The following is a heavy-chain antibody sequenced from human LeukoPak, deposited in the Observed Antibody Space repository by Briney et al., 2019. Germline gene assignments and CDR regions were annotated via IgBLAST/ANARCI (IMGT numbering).Heavy chain of an antibody. V-gene: IGHV3-30*02. D-gene: IGHD1-26*01. CDR1: RFTFSNYY. Sequence: GGSLRLSCAASRFTFSNYYMTWVRQAPGKGLEWVAFIRYDGTSKYYADSVKGRFTISRDNSKNTVYLQMNSLRAEDTAVYYCAKETRGSYSDYWGQGTLVTVSS. J-gene: IGHJ4*02. CDR2: IRYDGTSK. CDR3: AKETRGSYSDY.